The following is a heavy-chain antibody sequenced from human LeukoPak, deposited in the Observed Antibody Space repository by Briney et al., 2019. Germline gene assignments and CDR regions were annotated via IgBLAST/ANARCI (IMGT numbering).Heavy chain of an antibody. Sequence: GESLKISCQGSGYNFTSHYIGWVRQIPGKGLEWMGIFYPRDSDFKYSPSFQGQVTISADKSIDTAYLHWSSLKASDTAIYYCARLSREYGGGGAFDIWGQGTMVTVSS. J-gene: IGHJ3*02. V-gene: IGHV5-51*01. CDR1: GYNFTSHY. D-gene: IGHD3-16*01. CDR2: FYPRDSDF. CDR3: ARLSREYGGGGAFDI.